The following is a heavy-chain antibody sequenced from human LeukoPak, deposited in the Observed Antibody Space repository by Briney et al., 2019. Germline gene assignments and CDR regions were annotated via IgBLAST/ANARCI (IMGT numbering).Heavy chain of an antibody. V-gene: IGHV3-30*03. CDR3: AREYYYDSSGYNDYYYYGMDV. D-gene: IGHD3-22*01. CDR2: ISYDGSNK. J-gene: IGHJ6*02. CDR1: GFTFSSYG. Sequence: PGGSLRLSCAASGFTFSSYGMHWVRQAPGKGLEWVAVISYDGSNKYYADSVKGRFTISRDNSKNTLYLQMNSLRAEDTAVYYCAREYYYDSSGYNDYYYYGMDVWGQGTTVTVSS.